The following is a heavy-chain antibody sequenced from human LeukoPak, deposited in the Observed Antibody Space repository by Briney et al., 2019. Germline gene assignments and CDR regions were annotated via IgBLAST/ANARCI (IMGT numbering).Heavy chain of an antibody. D-gene: IGHD3-22*01. Sequence: ASVKVSCKASGYTFTGYYMHWVRQAPGQGLEWMGWINPNSGDTNYAQKFQGRVTMTRDTSISTAYMQLSRLTSDDTAMYYCARDRTSGYNWFDPWGQGTLVTVSS. J-gene: IGHJ5*02. CDR1: GYTFTGYY. CDR3: ARDRTSGYNWFDP. CDR2: INPNSGDT. V-gene: IGHV1-2*02.